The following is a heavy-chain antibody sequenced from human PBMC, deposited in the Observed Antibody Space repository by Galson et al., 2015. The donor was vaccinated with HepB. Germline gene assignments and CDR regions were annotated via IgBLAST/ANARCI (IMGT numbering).Heavy chain of an antibody. J-gene: IGHJ4*02. V-gene: IGHV3-30-3*01. Sequence: SLRLSCAASGFTFSTYAIHWVRQAPGRGLEWVAFMSYEGSNKYYADSVKGRFTISRDNSRNTLYLQMNSLRPEDTAVYYCARDSARDGYHFDYWGQGTLVTVSS. CDR2: MSYEGSNK. D-gene: IGHD5-24*01. CDR3: ARDSARDGYHFDY. CDR1: GFTFSTYA.